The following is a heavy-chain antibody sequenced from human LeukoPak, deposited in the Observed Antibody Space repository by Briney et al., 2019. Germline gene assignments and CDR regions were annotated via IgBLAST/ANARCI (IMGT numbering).Heavy chain of an antibody. J-gene: IGHJ6*03. CDR2: ISAYNGNT. D-gene: IGHD3-9*01. Sequence: ASVKVSCKASGYTFTSYGISWVRQAPGQGLEWMGWISAYNGNTNYAQKLQGRVTMTTDTSTSTAYMELRSLRSEDTAVYYCARRRGPTQKHYDILTGYYRWYYYYYMDVWGKGTTVTISS. V-gene: IGHV1-18*01. CDR3: ARRRGPTQKHYDILTGYYRWYYYYYMDV. CDR1: GYTFTSYG.